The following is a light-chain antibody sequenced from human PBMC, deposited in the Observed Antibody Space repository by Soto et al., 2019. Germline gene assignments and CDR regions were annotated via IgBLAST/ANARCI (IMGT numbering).Light chain of an antibody. Sequence: DIQLTQSPSFMSASVGDRVTITCRASQGISSYLAWYQQKPGKAPKLLIYAASTLQSGVPSRFSRSGSWTDFTLTISSLPPDDFAAYYCQQLNSDPVAFGGGTKVLIK. CDR3: QQLNSDPVA. CDR1: QGISSY. J-gene: IGKJ4*01. CDR2: AAS. V-gene: IGKV1-9*01.